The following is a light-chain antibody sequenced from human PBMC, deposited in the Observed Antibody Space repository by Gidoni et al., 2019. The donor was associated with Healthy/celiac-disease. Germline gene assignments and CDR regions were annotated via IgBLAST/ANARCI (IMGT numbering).Light chain of an antibody. J-gene: IGKJ1*01. CDR2: DAS. Sequence: EIVLTHSPATLSLSPGERATLSCRASQSVSSYLAWYQQKPGQAPRLLIYDASNRATGIPDRFSGSGYGTDFTLTISSLETEDFAVYYCQQRSNWPPWTFGQGTKVEIK. CDR3: QQRSNWPPWT. CDR1: QSVSSY. V-gene: IGKV3-11*01.